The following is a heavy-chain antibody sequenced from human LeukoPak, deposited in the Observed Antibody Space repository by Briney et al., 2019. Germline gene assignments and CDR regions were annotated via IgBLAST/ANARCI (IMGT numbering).Heavy chain of an antibody. CDR3: ARGAVLGRDYYYYYGMDV. J-gene: IGHJ6*02. V-gene: IGHV1-46*01. CDR2: INPSGGST. Sequence: ASVKVSCKASGYTFTGYYIHWVRQAPGQGLEWMGIINPSGGSTSYAQKFQGRVTMTRDTSTSTVYMELSSLRSEDTAVYYCARGAVLGRDYYYYYGMDVWGQGTTVTVSS. CDR1: GYTFTGYY.